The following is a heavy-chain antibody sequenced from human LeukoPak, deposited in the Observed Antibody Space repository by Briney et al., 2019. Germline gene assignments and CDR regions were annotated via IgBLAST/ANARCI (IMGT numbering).Heavy chain of an antibody. J-gene: IGHJ6*02. CDR2: INPSGGST. V-gene: IGHV1-46*01. CDR3: ARDVLWFGESYYYDMDV. D-gene: IGHD3-10*01. CDR1: GYTFTSYY. Sequence: ASVKVSCKASGYTFTSYYMHWVRQAPGQGLEWMGIINPSGGSTSYAQKFQGRVTMTRDTSTSTVYMELSSLRSEDTAVYYCARDVLWFGESYYYDMDVWGQGTTVTVSS.